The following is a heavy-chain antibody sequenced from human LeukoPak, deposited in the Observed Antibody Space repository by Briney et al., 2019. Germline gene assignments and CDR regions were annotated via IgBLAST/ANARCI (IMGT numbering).Heavy chain of an antibody. CDR3: ARLSPSVGIDY. D-gene: IGHD2/OR15-2a*01. Sequence: GGLRLSCAACGFTFSSYWMHWVRQDPGKGLVWVSRINSDGSDTTYADSVKGRFTISRDNAKNTLYLQMNSLRAEDTAVYYCARLSPSVGIDYLGQGTLVTVPS. V-gene: IGHV3-74*01. CDR2: INSDGSDT. J-gene: IGHJ4*02. CDR1: GFTFSSYW.